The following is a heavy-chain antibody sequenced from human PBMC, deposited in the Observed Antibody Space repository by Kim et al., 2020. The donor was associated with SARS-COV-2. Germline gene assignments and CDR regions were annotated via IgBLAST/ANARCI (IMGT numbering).Heavy chain of an antibody. CDR2: IIPIFGTA. CDR3: AGLWFRELFPGYYYMDV. J-gene: IGHJ6*03. V-gene: IGHV1-69*13. Sequence: SVKVSCKASGGTFSSYAISWVRQAPGQGLEWMGGIIPIFGTANYAQKFQGRVTLTADESTSTAYMALSSLRSEDTAVYYCAGLWFRELFPGYYYMDVWGKGTTVTVSS. CDR1: GGTFSSYA. D-gene: IGHD3-10*01.